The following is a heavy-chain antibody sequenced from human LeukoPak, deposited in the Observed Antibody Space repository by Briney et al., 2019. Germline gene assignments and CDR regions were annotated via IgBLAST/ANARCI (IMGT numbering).Heavy chain of an antibody. CDR2: IYYSGST. J-gene: IGHJ5*02. CDR3: ARAFYDFWSGPHWFDP. D-gene: IGHD3-3*01. CDR1: GGSISNYY. Sequence: PSETLSLTCTVSGGSISNYYWSWIRQPPGKGLEWIGYIYYSGSTNYNPSLKSRVTISVDTSKNQFSLKLSSVTAADTAVYYCARAFYDFWSGPHWFDPWGQGTLVTVSS. V-gene: IGHV4-59*01.